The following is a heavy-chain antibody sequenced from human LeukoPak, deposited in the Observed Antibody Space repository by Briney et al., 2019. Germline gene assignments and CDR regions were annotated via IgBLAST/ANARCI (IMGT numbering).Heavy chain of an antibody. J-gene: IGHJ4*02. V-gene: IGHV3-53*01. CDR1: GFTVSSNY. D-gene: IGHD2-2*01. CDR3: ARGVPAGNFDY. CDR2: IYSGGST. Sequence: PGGSLRLSCAASGFTVSSNYMSWVRQAPGRGLEWVSVIYSGGSTYYADSVKGRFTISRDNSKNTLYLQMNSLRAEDTAVYYCARGVPAGNFDYWGQGTLVTVSS.